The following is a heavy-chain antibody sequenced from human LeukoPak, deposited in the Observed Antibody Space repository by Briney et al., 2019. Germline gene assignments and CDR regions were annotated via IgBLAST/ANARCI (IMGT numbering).Heavy chain of an antibody. CDR2: ISHSGST. V-gene: IGHV4-39*01. D-gene: IGHD2-2*01. CDR3: ARQSCSSTSCYFSFGGAYEY. Sequence: SETLSLTCTISGGSISTSHYWGWIRQAPGKGLEWIGSISHSGSTYYNPSLKSRISISVDTSKNQFSLQLSSVTAADTAVYYCARQSCSSTSCYFSFGGAYEYCGQGTLVTVSS. J-gene: IGHJ4*02. CDR1: GGSISTSHY.